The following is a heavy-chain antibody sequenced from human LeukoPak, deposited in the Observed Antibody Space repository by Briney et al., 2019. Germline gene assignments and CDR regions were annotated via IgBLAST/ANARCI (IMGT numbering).Heavy chain of an antibody. CDR1: GYTFTGYY. CDR3: ARSGYGSSSHIYY. V-gene: IGHV1-2*02. CDR2: INPNTGGT. Sequence: ASVKVSCKASGYTFTGYYMHRVRQAPGQGLEWMGWINPNTGGTNYAQKFQGRVTMTRDTSISTAYMELSRLGSDDTAVYYCARSGYGSSSHIYYWGQGTLVTVSS. D-gene: IGHD6-6*01. J-gene: IGHJ4*02.